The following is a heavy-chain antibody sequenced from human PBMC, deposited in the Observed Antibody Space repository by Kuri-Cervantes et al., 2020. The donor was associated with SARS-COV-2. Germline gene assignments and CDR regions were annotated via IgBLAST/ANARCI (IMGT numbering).Heavy chain of an antibody. D-gene: IGHD2-21*01. V-gene: IGHV4-38-2*01. J-gene: IGHJ4*02. CDR3: ARRVHMAAYFDY. CDR1: GYSISSGYY. Sequence: SQTLSLTCAVSGYSISSGYYWGWIRQPPGKGLEWIGSIYHSGSTYYNPSLKSRVTISVDTSKNQFSLKLSSVTAADTAVYYCARRVHMAAYFDYWGQGTLVTVSS. CDR2: IYHSGST.